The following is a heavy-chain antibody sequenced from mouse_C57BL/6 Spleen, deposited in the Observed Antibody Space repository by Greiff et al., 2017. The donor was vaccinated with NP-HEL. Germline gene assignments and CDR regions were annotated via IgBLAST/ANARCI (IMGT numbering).Heavy chain of an antibody. CDR2: INPNNGGT. J-gene: IGHJ1*03. CDR1: GYTFTDYY. D-gene: IGHD1-1*01. V-gene: IGHV1-26*01. CDR3: ARGYYYGSSDDDWYFEF. Sequence: EVQLQQSGPELVKPGASVKISCKASGYTFTDYYMNWVKQSHGKSLEWIGDINPNNGGTSYNQKFKGKATLTVDKSSSTAYMELRSLTSEDSAVYYCARGYYYGSSDDDWYFEFWGTGTTVTVSS.